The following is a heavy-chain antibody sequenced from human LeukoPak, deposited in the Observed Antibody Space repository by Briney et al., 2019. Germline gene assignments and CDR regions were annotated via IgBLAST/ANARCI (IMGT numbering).Heavy chain of an antibody. Sequence: AASVKVSCKASGHTFTSYYMHWVRQAPGQGLEWMGWINPNSGRTNYAQKFQGRVTMTRDTSISTAYRALSRLRSNDTAVYYCARGASIAAAGLYYYSMDVSGKGTTVTVSS. V-gene: IGHV1-2*02. CDR1: GHTFTSYY. CDR2: INPNSGRT. CDR3: ARGASIAAAGLYYYSMDV. D-gene: IGHD6-13*01. J-gene: IGHJ6*03.